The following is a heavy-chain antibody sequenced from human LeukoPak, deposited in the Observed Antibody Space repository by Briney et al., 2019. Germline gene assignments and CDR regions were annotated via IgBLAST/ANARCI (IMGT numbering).Heavy chain of an antibody. CDR1: GGSISSSSYY. D-gene: IGHD5-18*01. V-gene: IGHV4-39*01. CDR3: ANEGDTAMDY. CDR2: IYYSGST. J-gene: IGHJ4*02. Sequence: SETLSLTRTVSGGSISSSSYYWGWIRQPPGRGLEWIGSIYYSGSTYYNPSLKSRVTISVDTSKNQFSLKLSSVTAADTAVYYCANEGDTAMDYWGQRTLVTVSS.